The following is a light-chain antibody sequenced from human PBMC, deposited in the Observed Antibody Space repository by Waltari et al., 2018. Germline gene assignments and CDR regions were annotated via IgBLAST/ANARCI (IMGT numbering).Light chain of an antibody. Sequence: AIRMTQSPSSFSASTGDRVTITCRASQGISSDLAWYQQKPGKAPKVLNYAASTLQSGVPSRSSGSGSGTDFTLTISCLQSEDFATYYCQQYYSYPLTFGGGTKVEIK. CDR1: QGISSD. V-gene: IGKV1-8*01. CDR2: AAS. CDR3: QQYYSYPLT. J-gene: IGKJ4*01.